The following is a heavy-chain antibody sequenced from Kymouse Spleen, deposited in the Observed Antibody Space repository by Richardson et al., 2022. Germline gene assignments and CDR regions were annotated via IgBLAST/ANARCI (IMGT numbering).Heavy chain of an antibody. CDR2: IYYSGST. D-gene: IGHD4-23*01. J-gene: IGHJ3*02. V-gene: IGHV4-39*01. Sequence: QLQLQESGPGLVKPSETLSLTCTVSGGSISSSSYYWGWIRQPPGKGLEWIGSIYYSGSTYYNPSLKSRVTISVDTSKNQFSLKLSSVTAADTAVYYCARQPYGGNSEGAFDIWGQGTMVTVSS. CDR1: GGSISSSSYY. CDR3: ARQPYGGNSEGAFDI.